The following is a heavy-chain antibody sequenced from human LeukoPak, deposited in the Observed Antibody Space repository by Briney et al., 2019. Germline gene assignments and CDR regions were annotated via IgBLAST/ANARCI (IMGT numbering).Heavy chain of an antibody. Sequence: ASVKVSCKASGYTFTSYTMHWVRQAPGQRLEWMGWINTGNGNTKYSQEFQGRVTITRDTSASTAYMELSSLRSEDMAVYYCARGAKFRSYGSGTYYTSLPFDPWGQGTLVIVSS. D-gene: IGHD3-10*01. V-gene: IGHV1-3*03. CDR3: ARGAKFRSYGSGTYYTSLPFDP. CDR2: INTGNGNT. J-gene: IGHJ5*02. CDR1: GYTFTSYT.